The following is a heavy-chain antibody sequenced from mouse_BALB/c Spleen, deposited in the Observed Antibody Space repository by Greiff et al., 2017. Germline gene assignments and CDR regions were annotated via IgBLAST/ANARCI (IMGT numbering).Heavy chain of an antibody. CDR2: INPGSGGT. CDR3: ARVRFDWFAY. V-gene: IGHV1-54*01. J-gene: IGHJ3*01. CDR1: GYAFTNYL. Sequence: VQLQQSGAELVRPGTSVKVSCKASGYAFTNYLIEWVKQRPGQGLEWIGVINPGSGGTNYNEKFKGKATLTADKSSSTAYMQLSSLTSDDSAVYFCARVRFDWFAYWGQGTLVTVSA.